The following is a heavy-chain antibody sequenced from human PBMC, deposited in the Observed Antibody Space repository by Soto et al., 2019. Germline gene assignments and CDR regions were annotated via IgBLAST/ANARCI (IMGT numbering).Heavy chain of an antibody. D-gene: IGHD6-19*01. Sequence: GGSLRLSCAASGFTFSSYWMSWVRQAPGKGLEWVANIKQDGSEKYYVDSVKGRFTISRDNAKNSLYLQMNSLRAEDTAVYYCARDNILIAVAGTYYYYYMDVWGKGTTVTVSS. CDR3: ARDNILIAVAGTYYYYYMDV. CDR2: IKQDGSEK. V-gene: IGHV3-7*01. CDR1: GFTFSSYW. J-gene: IGHJ6*03.